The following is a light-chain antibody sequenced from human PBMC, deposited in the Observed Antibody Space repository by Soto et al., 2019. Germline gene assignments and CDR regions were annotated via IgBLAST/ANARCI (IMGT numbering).Light chain of an antibody. CDR3: QQYNSYSMYT. J-gene: IGKJ2*01. CDR1: QSISSW. V-gene: IGKV1-5*01. CDR2: DAS. Sequence: DIQMTQSPSTLSASVGDRVTITCRAIQSISSWLAWYQQKPGKAPKLLIYDASSLESGVPSRFSGSGSGTEFPLTISSLQPDDFATYYCQQYNSYSMYTFGQGTKLEIK.